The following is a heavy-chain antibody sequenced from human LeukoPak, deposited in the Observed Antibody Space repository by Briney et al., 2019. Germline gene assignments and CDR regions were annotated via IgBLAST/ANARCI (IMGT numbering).Heavy chain of an antibody. CDR3: ARARAVAGTSYYFDY. Sequence: SETLSLTCTVSGGSISSYYWSWIRQPAGKGLEWIGRIYTSGSTNYNPSLKSRVTISVDTSKNQFSLKLSSVTAADTAVYYCARARAVAGTSYYFDYWGQGTLVTVSS. V-gene: IGHV4-4*07. D-gene: IGHD6-19*01. CDR1: GGSISSYY. CDR2: IYTSGST. J-gene: IGHJ4*02.